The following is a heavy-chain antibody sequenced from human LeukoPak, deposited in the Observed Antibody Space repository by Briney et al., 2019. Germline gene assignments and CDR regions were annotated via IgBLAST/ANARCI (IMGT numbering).Heavy chain of an antibody. D-gene: IGHD2-15*01. V-gene: IGHV1-2*02. J-gene: IGHJ4*02. CDR3: ARDRSYCSGGSCSPTTFNY. CDR2: INPNSGGT. CDR1: GYTFTGYY. Sequence: PRASVKVSCKASGYTFTGYYMHWVRQAPGQGLEWMGWINPNSGGTNYAQKFQGRVTMTRDTSISTAYMELSRLRSDDTAVYYCARDRSYCSGGSCSPTTFNYWGQGTLVTVSS.